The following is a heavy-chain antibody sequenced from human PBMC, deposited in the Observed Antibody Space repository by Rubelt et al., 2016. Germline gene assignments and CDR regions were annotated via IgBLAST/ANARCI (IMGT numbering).Heavy chain of an antibody. J-gene: IGHJ4*02. D-gene: IGHD4-17*01. V-gene: IGHV3-7*01. CDR2: DGSEK. CDR3: ARATVTTLHFDY. Sequence: DGSEKYHVDSVKGRFTISRDNSKNTLYLQMNSLRAEDTAVYYCARATVTTLHFDYWGQGTLVTVSS.